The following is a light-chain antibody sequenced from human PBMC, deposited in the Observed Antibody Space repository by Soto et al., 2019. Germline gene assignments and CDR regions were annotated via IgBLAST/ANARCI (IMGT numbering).Light chain of an antibody. Sequence: DIQMTQSPSSVSASVGDRVTITCRASQGISSWLAWYQQKPGKAPKLLIYKASTLKSGVPSRFSGSGSGTEFTLTISSLQPDDFATYYCQHYNIYSEAFGQGTKVDI. V-gene: IGKV1-5*03. J-gene: IGKJ1*01. CDR1: QGISSW. CDR2: KAS. CDR3: QHYNIYSEA.